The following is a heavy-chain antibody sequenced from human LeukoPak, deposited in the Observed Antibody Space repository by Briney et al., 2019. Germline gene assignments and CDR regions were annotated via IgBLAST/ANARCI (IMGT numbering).Heavy chain of an antibody. Sequence: SETLSLTCTVYGESFSGYYWSWIRQPPGKGLEWIGEIIHSGSTNYNPSLKSRVTISVDTSKNQFSLKLRSVTAADTAVYYCAREEGYGDYELGWFDPWGQGTLVTVSS. D-gene: IGHD4-17*01. CDR1: GESFSGYY. J-gene: IGHJ5*02. CDR3: AREEGYGDYELGWFDP. CDR2: IIHSGST. V-gene: IGHV4-34*12.